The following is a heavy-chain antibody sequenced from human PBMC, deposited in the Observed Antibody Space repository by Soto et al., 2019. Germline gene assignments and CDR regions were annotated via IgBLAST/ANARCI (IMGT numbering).Heavy chain of an antibody. J-gene: IGHJ4*02. D-gene: IGHD3-10*01. V-gene: IGHV3-30-3*01. CDR1: GFTFSSSA. CDR3: ARDSPQGIDY. Sequence: QVQLVESGGGVVQPGRSLRLSCAASGFTFSSSAMHWVRQAPGKGLEWEAGIAYDGSNKYHADSVKGRFTISRDNSKNTLYVQMNSLRGEDTAVYYCARDSPQGIDYWGQGALVTVSS. CDR2: IAYDGSNK.